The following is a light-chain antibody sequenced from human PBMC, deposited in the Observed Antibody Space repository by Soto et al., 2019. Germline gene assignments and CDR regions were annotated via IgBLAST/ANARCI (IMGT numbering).Light chain of an antibody. CDR1: QSVSSY. J-gene: IGKJ3*01. CDR2: GAS. CDR3: QQYGSSPRT. V-gene: IGKV3-20*01. Sequence: EIVLTQSPGTLSLSPVERATLSCRASQSVSSYLAWYQQKPGQAPRLLIYGASTRATGIPDRFSGSGSGTDFTLTISRLEPEDFAVYYCQQYGSSPRTFGPGTKVDIK.